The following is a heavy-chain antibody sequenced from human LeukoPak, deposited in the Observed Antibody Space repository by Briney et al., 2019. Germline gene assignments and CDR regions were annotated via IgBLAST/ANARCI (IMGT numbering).Heavy chain of an antibody. CDR1: GYTFTDNK. D-gene: IGHD3-9*01. Sequence: GASVTVSFTSSGYTFTDNKFHGVRQAPGQGLERMGWINPNSGGTNYAQKFQGRVTMTRDTSIATTYMDLSSLISDDTAVYYCARGHDNTGYNYFDYWGQGTLVTVSS. V-gene: IGHV1-2*02. CDR3: ARGHDNTGYNYFDY. CDR2: INPNSGGT. J-gene: IGHJ4*02.